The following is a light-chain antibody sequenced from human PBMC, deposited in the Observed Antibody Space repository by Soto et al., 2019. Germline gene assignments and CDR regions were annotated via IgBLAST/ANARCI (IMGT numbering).Light chain of an antibody. V-gene: IGLV1-44*01. CDR3: AAWDDSLNGPDVV. CDR1: SSNIGSNT. Sequence: QSVLTQPPSASGTPGQRVTISCSGSSSNIGSNTVNWYQQLPGTAPKLLIYSNNQRPSGVPDRFSCSKSGTSASLAISGLRSEDEADYYCAAWDDSLNGPDVVFGGGTKLTVL. J-gene: IGLJ2*01. CDR2: SNN.